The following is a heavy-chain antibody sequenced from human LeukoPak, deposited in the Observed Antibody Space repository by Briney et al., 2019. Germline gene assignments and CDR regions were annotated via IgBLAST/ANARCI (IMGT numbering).Heavy chain of an antibody. Sequence: SETLSLTCTVSGGSISSYYWSWIRQPPGKGLEWIGYIYYSGSTNYNPSLKSRVTISVDTSKNQFSLKLSSVTAADTAVYYCARSRGYCSGGSCYRRKTLLWGWDVWGQGTTVTVSS. J-gene: IGHJ6*02. D-gene: IGHD2-15*01. CDR2: IYYSGST. CDR1: GGSISSYY. CDR3: ARSRGYCSGGSCYRRKTLLWGWDV. V-gene: IGHV4-59*12.